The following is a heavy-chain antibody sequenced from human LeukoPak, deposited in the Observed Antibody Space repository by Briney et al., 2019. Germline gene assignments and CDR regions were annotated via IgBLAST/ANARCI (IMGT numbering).Heavy chain of an antibody. CDR2: ISTYNGNT. CDR3: ARERIRIAAAGTIDY. D-gene: IGHD6-13*01. Sequence: ASVKVSCKASGYTFTNYYIHWVRQAPGQGLEWMGWISTYNGNTNYAQKLQDRVTMTTDTSTSTAYMELRSLRSDDTAMYYCARERIRIAAAGTIDYWGQGTLVTVSS. J-gene: IGHJ4*02. CDR1: GYTFTNYY. V-gene: IGHV1-18*04.